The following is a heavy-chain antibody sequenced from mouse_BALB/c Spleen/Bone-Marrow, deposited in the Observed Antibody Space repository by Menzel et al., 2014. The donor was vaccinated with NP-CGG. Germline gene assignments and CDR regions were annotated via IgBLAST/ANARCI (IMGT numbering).Heavy chain of an antibody. CDR3: ARGDEYAMDY. J-gene: IGHJ4*01. V-gene: IGHV14-1*02. CDR1: GFNIKDYY. Sequence: EVKLQESGAEIVRPGALVKLSCKASGFNIKDYYMQWVKQRPEQGLEWIGWIDPENGNTIYDPKFQGKASITADTSSNTAYLQLSSLTSEDTAVYYCARGDEYAMDYWGQGTSVTVSS. CDR2: IDPENGNT.